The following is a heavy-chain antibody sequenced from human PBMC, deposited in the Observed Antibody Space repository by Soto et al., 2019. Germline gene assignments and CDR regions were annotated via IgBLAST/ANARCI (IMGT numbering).Heavy chain of an antibody. CDR1: GGSISSYY. CDR3: ARDRFYYGSGSYYRNYYYYGMDV. V-gene: IGHV4-59*01. J-gene: IGHJ6*02. Sequence: PSETLSLTCTVSGGSISSYYWSWIRQPPGKGLEWIGYIYYSGSTNYNPSLKSRVTISVDTSKNQFSLKLSSVTAADTAVYYCARDRFYYGSGSYYRNYYYYGMDVWGQGTTVTVSS. D-gene: IGHD3-10*01. CDR2: IYYSGST.